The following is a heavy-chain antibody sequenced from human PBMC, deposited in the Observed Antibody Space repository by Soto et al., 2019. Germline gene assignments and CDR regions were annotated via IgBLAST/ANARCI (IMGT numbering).Heavy chain of an antibody. J-gene: IGHJ4*02. D-gene: IGHD3-9*01. V-gene: IGHV3-23*01. Sequence: EVQLLESGGGLVQPGGSLILSCAASGFTFTNYAMSWVRQAPGKGLKWVSCISGRGERTFAADSLKGRFVISRDNSRNMLFLQISSLRADDTAVYYGAKGRREDVLTGFYQTYFDYWGQGTQVAVPS. CDR2: ISGRGERT. CDR1: GFTFTNYA. CDR3: AKGRREDVLTGFYQTYFDY.